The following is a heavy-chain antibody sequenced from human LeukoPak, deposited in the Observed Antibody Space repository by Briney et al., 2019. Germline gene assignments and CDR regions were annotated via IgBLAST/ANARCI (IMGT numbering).Heavy chain of an antibody. J-gene: IGHJ4*02. CDR2: IRLRDGRP. CDR3: ARDRNFPRDQLDY. D-gene: IGHD2-2*01. CDR1: GFTFNTYV. Sequence: GGSLRLSYAASGFTFNTYVLSWVRQAPGKGLEWVSAIRLRDGRPYYADSVQGRFTVSRDFSSNTLYLQMNDLRAEDTAIYYCARDRNFPRDQLDYWGQGALVTVSS. V-gene: IGHV3-23*01.